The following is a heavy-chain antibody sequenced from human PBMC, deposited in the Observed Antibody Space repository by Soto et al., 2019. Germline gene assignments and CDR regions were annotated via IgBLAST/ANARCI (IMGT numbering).Heavy chain of an antibody. CDR1: GFTFSSYR. CDR2: ISSSSSTI. CDR3: AREGGNLTWFDP. V-gene: IGHV3-48*02. D-gene: IGHD3-16*01. Sequence: EVQLVESGGGLVQPGGSLRSSGAASGFTFSSYRMNWVRLAPGKGLERVSYISSSSSTIYYADSVKGRFTISRDNAKNSLYLQMISLRDEGTAVYYCAREGGNLTWFDPWGQGTLVTVSS. J-gene: IGHJ5*02.